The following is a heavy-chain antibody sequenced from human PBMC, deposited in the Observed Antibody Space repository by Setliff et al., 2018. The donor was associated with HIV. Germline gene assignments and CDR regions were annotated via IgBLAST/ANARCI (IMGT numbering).Heavy chain of an antibody. CDR2: IYYSGTT. D-gene: IGHD2-2*01. Sequence: LSLTCTVSGGSISSYYWSWIRQPPGRGLEWIGYIYYSGTTNYNPSLKSRVTISVDTSKNQFSLKLSSVTAADTAVYYCARGLSSQTYWGTRPLGLDYWGQGSLVTVSS. V-gene: IGHV4-59*08. CDR3: ARGLSSQTYWGTRPLGLDY. J-gene: IGHJ4*01. CDR1: GGSISSYY.